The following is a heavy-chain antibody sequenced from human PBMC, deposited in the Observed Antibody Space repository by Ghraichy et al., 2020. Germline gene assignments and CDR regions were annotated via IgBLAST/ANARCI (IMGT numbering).Heavy chain of an antibody. CDR2: IYSGGST. D-gene: IGHD1-1*01. CDR3: ARDGVWKGYYYYGMDV. Sequence: GESLRLSCAASGFTVSSNYMSWVRQAPGKGLEWVSVIYSGGSTYYADSVKGRFTISRDNSKNTLYLQMNSLRAEDTAVYYCARDGVWKGYYYYGMDVWGQGTTVTVSS. CDR1: GFTVSSNY. J-gene: IGHJ6*02. V-gene: IGHV3-53*01.